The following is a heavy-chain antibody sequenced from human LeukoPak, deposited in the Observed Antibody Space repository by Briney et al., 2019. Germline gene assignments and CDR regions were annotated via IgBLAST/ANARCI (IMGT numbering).Heavy chain of an antibody. J-gene: IGHJ4*02. D-gene: IGHD6-13*01. V-gene: IGHV3-23*01. CDR2: ISGSGGST. CDR3: AKPPPRRQLVDGVVYFDY. CDR1: GFTFSSYA. Sequence: GGSLRLSCAASGFTFSSYAMSWVRQAPGKGLEWVSAISGSGGSTYYADSVKGRFTISRDNSKNTLYLQMNSLRAEDTAVYYCAKPPPRRQLVDGVVYFDYWGQGTLVTVSS.